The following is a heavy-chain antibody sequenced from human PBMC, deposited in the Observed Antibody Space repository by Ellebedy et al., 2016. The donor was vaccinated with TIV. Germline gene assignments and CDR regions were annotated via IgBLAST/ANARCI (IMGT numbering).Heavy chain of an antibody. D-gene: IGHD3-10*01. CDR2: IYPSGSA. J-gene: IGHJ1*01. V-gene: IGHV4-59*01. Sequence: SETLSLTXTVSTGPISSYYWSWIRQPPGKGLEWIGYIYPSGSATYNPSLKSRVTISVDTSKNQFSLKLTSVTAAGTAVYYCASSRITLVRGVIMVEYFQHWGQGTLVAVSS. CDR1: TGPISSYY. CDR3: ASSRITLVRGVIMVEYFQH.